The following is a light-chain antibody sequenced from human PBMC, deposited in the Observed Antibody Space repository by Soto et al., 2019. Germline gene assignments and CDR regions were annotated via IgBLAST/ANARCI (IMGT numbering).Light chain of an antibody. CDR1: QTLLHSNGYNY. CDR3: MQSLQTPWT. J-gene: IGKJ1*01. V-gene: IGKV2-28*01. Sequence: DIVMTQSPLSLPVTPGEPASISCRSSQTLLHSNGYNYLDWYLQKPGQSPQLLISLGSDRASGVPDRFSGSGSGTDFTLKIRRVEAEDVGVYYCMQSLQTPWTFGQGTNVGIK. CDR2: LGS.